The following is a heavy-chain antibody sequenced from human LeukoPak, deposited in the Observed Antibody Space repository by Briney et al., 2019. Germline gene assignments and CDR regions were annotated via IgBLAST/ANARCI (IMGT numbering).Heavy chain of an antibody. Sequence: SETLSLTCSVSGDSISSYYWTWIRQPPGKGLEWIGSVHYSGSTNYIPSLKSRVTISVDTSKKQFSLKLASVTAADTAVYYCATLTSRGLLDYRGQGTLVTVSS. D-gene: IGHD2/OR15-2a*01. V-gene: IGHV4-59*08. CDR2: VHYSGST. CDR3: ATLTSRGLLDY. CDR1: GDSISSYY. J-gene: IGHJ4*02.